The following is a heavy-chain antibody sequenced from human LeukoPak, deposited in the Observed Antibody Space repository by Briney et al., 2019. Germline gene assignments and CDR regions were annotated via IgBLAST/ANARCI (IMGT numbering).Heavy chain of an antibody. J-gene: IGHJ4*02. CDR2: ISGSSTYT. D-gene: IGHD1-26*01. CDR3: AKVGSRGYYFDY. Sequence: GGSLRLSCASSGFTFSDYYMSWIRQAPGKGLEWVSHISGSSTYTNYADSVKGRFTISRDNANNSLYLQMNSLTAEDTAVFYCAKVGSRGYYFDYWGQGTLVSVSS. CDR1: GFTFSDYY. V-gene: IGHV3-11*06.